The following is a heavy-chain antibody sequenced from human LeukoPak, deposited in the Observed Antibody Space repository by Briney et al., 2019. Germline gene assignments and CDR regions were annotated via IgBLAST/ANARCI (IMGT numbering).Heavy chain of an antibody. CDR2: IYYSGST. CDR3: ARHSSGWYYFDS. CDR1: GGSISSSSYY. J-gene: IGHJ4*02. Sequence: PSETLSLTCTVSGGSISSSSYYWGWIRQPPGKGLEWVGSIYYSGSTYYNPSLKSRVTISVDTSKNQFSLKLSSVTAADTAMYYCARHSSGWYYFDSWGQGTLVTVSS. D-gene: IGHD6-19*01. V-gene: IGHV4-39*01.